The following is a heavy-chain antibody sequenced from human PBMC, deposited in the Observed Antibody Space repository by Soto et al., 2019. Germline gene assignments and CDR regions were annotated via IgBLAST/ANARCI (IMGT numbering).Heavy chain of an antibody. CDR3: ARGSSSWPDAFDI. CDR2: IYYSGST. CDR1: GGSISSGGYY. J-gene: IGHJ3*02. V-gene: IGHV4-31*03. D-gene: IGHD6-13*01. Sequence: SETLSLTCTVSGGSISSGGYYWSWIRQHPGKGLEWIGYIYYSGSTYYNPSLKSRVTISVDTSKNQFSLKLSSVTAADTAVYYCARGSSSWPDAFDIWGQGTMVT.